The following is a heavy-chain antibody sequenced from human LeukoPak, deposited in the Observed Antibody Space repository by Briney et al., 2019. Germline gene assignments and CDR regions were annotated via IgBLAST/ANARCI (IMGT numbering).Heavy chain of an antibody. V-gene: IGHV3-21*01. J-gene: IGHJ5*02. CDR1: GFTFSSYS. D-gene: IGHD3-16*01. CDR3: ASGGPPGSAIPFDP. CDR2: ISSSSSYI. Sequence: GGSLRLSCAASGFTFSSYSMNWVRQAPGKGLEWVSSISSSSSYIYYADSVKGRFTISRDNAKNSLYLQMNSLRAEDTAVYYCASGGPPGSAIPFDPWGQGTLVTVSS.